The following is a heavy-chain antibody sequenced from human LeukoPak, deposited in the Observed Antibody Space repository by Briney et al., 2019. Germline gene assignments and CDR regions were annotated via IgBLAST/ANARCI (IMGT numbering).Heavy chain of an antibody. CDR2: ISYDGNYT. CDR1: GFTFSSYG. J-gene: IGHJ4*02. CDR3: AKVGYYYDGSGYYRPDY. V-gene: IGHV3-30*18. Sequence: GGSLRLSCAASGFTFSSYGMHWVRQAPGKGLEWVAVISYDGNYTYYADSVKGRFTISRDNSKNTLCLQMTGLRAEDTAVYYCAKVGYYYDGSGYYRPDYWGQGTLVTVSS. D-gene: IGHD3-22*01.